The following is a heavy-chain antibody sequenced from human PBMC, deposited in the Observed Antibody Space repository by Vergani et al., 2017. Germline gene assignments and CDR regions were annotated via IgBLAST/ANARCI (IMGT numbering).Heavy chain of an antibody. D-gene: IGHD2-2*01. CDR3: ARDSEVVPAAPKSCFDP. V-gene: IGHV4-34*01. CDR1: GGSFSGYY. J-gene: IGHJ5*02. Sequence: QVQLQQWGAGLLKPSETLSLTCAVYGGSFSGYYWSWIRQPPGKGLEWIGEINHSGSTNYNPSLKSRVTISVDTSKNQFSLKLSSVTAADTAVYYCARDSEVVPAAPKSCFDPWGQGTLVTVSS. CDR2: INHSGST.